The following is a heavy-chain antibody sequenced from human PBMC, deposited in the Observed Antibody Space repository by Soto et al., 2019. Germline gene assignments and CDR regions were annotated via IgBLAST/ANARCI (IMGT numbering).Heavy chain of an antibody. D-gene: IGHD3-22*01. CDR1: GGTFSTYT. V-gene: IGHV1-69*08. Sequence: QVQLVQSGAEVKKPGSSVKVSCKASGGTFSTYTITWVRQAPGQGLEWMGRIIPIIGIIKYAQKFQGRATITADKFTGTAYVELTRLRSDDTAVYYCAGDPDSHYNDSHASSYPWGQGTLVTVSS. CDR2: IIPIIGII. J-gene: IGHJ5*02. CDR3: AGDPDSHYNDSHASSYP.